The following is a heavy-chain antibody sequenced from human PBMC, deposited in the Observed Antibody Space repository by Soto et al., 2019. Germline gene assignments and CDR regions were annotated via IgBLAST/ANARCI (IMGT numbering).Heavy chain of an antibody. V-gene: IGHV4-31*11. D-gene: IGHD3-22*01. CDR3: ARSRGGYFDY. CDR2: IYYSGST. Sequence: SETLSLTCAVSGGSISSGGYSWSWIRQHPGKGLEWIGYIYYSGSTYYKPSLKSRVTISVDTSKNQFSLKLSSVTAADTAVYYCARSRGGYFDYWRQGTLVTVSS. J-gene: IGHJ4*02. CDR1: GGSISSGGYS.